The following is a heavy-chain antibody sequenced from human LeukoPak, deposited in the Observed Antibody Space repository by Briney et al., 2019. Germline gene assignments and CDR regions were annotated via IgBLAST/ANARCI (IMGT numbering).Heavy chain of an antibody. Sequence: PSETLSLTCTVSGGSINSYYWSWIRQPPGMGLEWIGYIYYSGSTNYNPSLKSRVTISVDTSKNQFSLNLSSVTAADTAVYYCARNPTTVTTWYYYMDVWGKGTTVTVSS. CDR3: ARNPTTVTTWYYYMDV. V-gene: IGHV4-59*01. D-gene: IGHD4-17*01. CDR1: GGSINSYY. J-gene: IGHJ6*03. CDR2: IYYSGST.